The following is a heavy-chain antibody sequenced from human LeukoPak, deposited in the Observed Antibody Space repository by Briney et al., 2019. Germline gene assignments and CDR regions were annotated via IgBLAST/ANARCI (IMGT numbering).Heavy chain of an antibody. CDR2: ISYDGSNK. CDR1: RFTFSSYG. CDR3: AKDVSSGYYFDY. V-gene: IGHV3-30*18. J-gene: IGHJ4*02. Sequence: GGSLRLSCAASRFTFSSYGMHWVRQAPGKGLEWVAVISYDGSNKYYADSVKGRFTISRDNSKNTLYLQMNSLRAEDTAVYYCAKDVSSGYYFDYWGQGTLVTVSS. D-gene: IGHD6-19*01.